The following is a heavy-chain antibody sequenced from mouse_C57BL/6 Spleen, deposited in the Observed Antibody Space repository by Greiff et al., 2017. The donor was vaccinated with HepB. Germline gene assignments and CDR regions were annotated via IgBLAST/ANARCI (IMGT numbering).Heavy chain of an antibody. D-gene: IGHD1-1*01. CDR1: GYAFSSSW. CDR2: IYPGDGDT. CDR3: ARCYYGSSYDWYFDV. J-gene: IGHJ1*03. V-gene: IGHV1-82*01. Sequence: VQLQQSGPELVKPGASVKISCKASGYAFSSSWMNWVKQRPGKGLEWIGRIYPGDGDTNYNGKFKGKATLTADKSSSTAYMQLSSLTSEDSAVYSCARCYYGSSYDWYFDVWGTGTTVTVSS.